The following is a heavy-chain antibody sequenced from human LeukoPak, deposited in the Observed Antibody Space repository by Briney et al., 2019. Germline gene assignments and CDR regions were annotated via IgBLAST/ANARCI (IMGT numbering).Heavy chain of an antibody. D-gene: IGHD1-26*01. CDR1: GASISGGTYY. Sequence: PSETLSLTCSVSGASISGGTYYWGWIRQPPGKGLEWIGSIYYTGSTYDHPSLKSRVTISVDTSKNQFSLKLSSVTAADTAVYYCARRGGSGRAFDYWGQGTLVTVSS. CDR2: IYYTGST. CDR3: ARRGGSGRAFDY. J-gene: IGHJ4*02. V-gene: IGHV4-39*01.